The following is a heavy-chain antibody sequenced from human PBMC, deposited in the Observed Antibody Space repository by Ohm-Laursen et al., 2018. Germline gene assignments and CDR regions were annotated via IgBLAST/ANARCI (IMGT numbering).Heavy chain of an antibody. D-gene: IGHD2/OR15-2a*01. J-gene: IGHJ2*01. V-gene: IGHV3-74*01. CDR3: TRGNNHGL. CDR1: GFTFDDYA. CDR2: INSDGSSS. Sequence: SLRLSCAAFGFTFDDYAMHWVRQAPGKGLEWVSGINSDGSSSVYADSMKGRFTISRDNAKNTLYLQVSSLRAEDTAVYYCTRGNNHGLWGRGTLVTVSS.